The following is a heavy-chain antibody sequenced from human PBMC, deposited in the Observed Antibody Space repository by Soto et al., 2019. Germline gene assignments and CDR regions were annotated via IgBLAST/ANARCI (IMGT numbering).Heavy chain of an antibody. D-gene: IGHD6-13*01. Sequence: TSETLSLTCAVSGGSISSGGYSWSWIRQPPGKGLEWIGYIYHSGSTYYNPSLKSRVTISVDRSKNQFSLKLSSVTAADTAVYYCARGSSSSWWLKAYFDYWGQGTLVTVSS. J-gene: IGHJ4*02. V-gene: IGHV4-30-2*01. CDR1: GGSISSGGYS. CDR2: IYHSGST. CDR3: ARGSSSSWWLKAYFDY.